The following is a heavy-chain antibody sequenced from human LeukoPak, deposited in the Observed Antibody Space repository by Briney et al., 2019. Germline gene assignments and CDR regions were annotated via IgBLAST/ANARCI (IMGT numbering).Heavy chain of an antibody. CDR2: ISSNGDST. CDR1: GFTFSSYS. Sequence: PGGSLRLSCAASGFTFSSYSMHWVRQAPGKGPEYVSAISSNGDSTYYANSVKGRFTISRDNSKNTLYLQMGSLRAEDMAVYYCARVKVSGAFDIWGQGTMVTVSS. D-gene: IGHD1-14*01. CDR3: ARVKVSGAFDI. V-gene: IGHV3-64*01. J-gene: IGHJ3*02.